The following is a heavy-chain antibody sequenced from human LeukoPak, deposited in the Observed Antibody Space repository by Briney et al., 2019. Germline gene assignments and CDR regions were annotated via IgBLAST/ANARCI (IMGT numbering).Heavy chain of an antibody. V-gene: IGHV4-59*08. Sequence: SETLSLTCTVSGGSINSYYWRWIRQPPGKELEWIGFIFYSGSTNYNPTLKSRVTMSVDTSKNQFSLKLSSVTAADTAVFYCARHRSAMIAFDYWGQGDLVTVSS. D-gene: IGHD3-16*01. CDR1: GGSINSYY. CDR2: IFYSGST. CDR3: ARHRSAMIAFDY. J-gene: IGHJ4*02.